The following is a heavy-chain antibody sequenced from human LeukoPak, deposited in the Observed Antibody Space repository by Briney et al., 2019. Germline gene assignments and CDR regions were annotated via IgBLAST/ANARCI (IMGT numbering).Heavy chain of an antibody. CDR3: ARSEQWPGQDAFDI. V-gene: IGHV4-4*07. CDR1: GGSISSYY. Sequence: PSETLSLTCTVSGGSISSYYWSWIRQPAGKGLEWIGRIYTSGGTNYNPSLKSRVTMSVDTSKNQFSLKLSSVTAADTAVYYCARSEQWPGQDAFDIWGQGTMVTVSS. CDR2: IYTSGGT. D-gene: IGHD6-19*01. J-gene: IGHJ3*02.